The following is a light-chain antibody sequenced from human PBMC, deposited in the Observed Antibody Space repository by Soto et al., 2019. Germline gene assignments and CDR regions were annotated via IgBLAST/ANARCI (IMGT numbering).Light chain of an antibody. CDR2: GAS. V-gene: IGKV3-15*01. CDR3: QQYNDWPLT. CDR1: RMVGGT. Sequence: EVVMTQSPATLSLSPGKRATLSAGAGRMVGGTLAWYRRKRGQAPSLLIYGASTRATGIPARFSGSGSGTEFTLTISSLQSEDFALYYCQQYNDWPLTFGGGTKVEIK. J-gene: IGKJ4*01.